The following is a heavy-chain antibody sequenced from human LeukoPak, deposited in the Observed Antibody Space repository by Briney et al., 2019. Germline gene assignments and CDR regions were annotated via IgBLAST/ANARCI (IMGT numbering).Heavy chain of an antibody. J-gene: IGHJ4*02. Sequence: SETLSLTCTVPGGSISSYYWRWIRQPPGKGLEWIGDIYYSGSTNYNPSLKSRVTISVDTSKNQFSLKLRSVTAADTAVYYCARQQHYDSSGYYDYWGQGTLVTVSS. CDR1: GGSISSYY. V-gene: IGHV4-59*08. D-gene: IGHD3-22*01. CDR3: ARQQHYDSSGYYDY. CDR2: IYYSGST.